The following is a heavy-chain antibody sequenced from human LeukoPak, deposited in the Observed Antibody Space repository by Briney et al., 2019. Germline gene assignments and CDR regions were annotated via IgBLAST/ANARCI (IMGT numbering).Heavy chain of an antibody. CDR2: IYTSGST. Sequence: SETLSLTCTVSGGSISSGSYYWGWIRQPAGKGLEWIGRIYTSGSTNSNPSLKSRVTIPVDTSKNQFSVKLRSVTAADTAVYYCARERSSTWPDYDFWSGYYTGIMGAFDIWGQGTMVTVSS. CDR1: GGSISSGSYY. CDR3: ARERSSTWPDYDFWSGYYTGIMGAFDI. V-gene: IGHV4-61*02. D-gene: IGHD3-3*01. J-gene: IGHJ3*02.